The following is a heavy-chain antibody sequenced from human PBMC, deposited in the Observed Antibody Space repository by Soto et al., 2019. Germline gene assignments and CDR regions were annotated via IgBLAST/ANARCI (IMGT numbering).Heavy chain of an antibody. Sequence: GGSLRLSCAASGFTFSTYGMHGVRQTPGKGLEWVALISYDGSNKLYSDSVKGRFTISRDNSKNTLELQVSSLRAEDTAVYYFANDHRKGSAIAWCLQLWGPGTTVTAST. D-gene: IGHD3-10*01. V-gene: IGHV3-30*18. CDR2: ISYDGSNK. J-gene: IGHJ2*01. CDR3: ANDHRKGSAIAWCLQL. CDR1: GFTFSTYG.